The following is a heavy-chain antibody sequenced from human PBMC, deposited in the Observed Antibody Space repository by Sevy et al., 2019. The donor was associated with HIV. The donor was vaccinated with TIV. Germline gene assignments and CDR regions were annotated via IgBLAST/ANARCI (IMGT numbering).Heavy chain of an antibody. CDR3: AHETIGRVDS. D-gene: IGHD3-16*01. V-gene: IGHV3-7*01. CDR2: IKGDGSDK. CDR1: GFTFSVYW. Sequence: GGSLRLSCAASGFTFSVYWMNWVRQAPGKGLEWVANIKGDGSDKHYVDSVEGRFTISRDNGKNLLYLQMNSLRVEDTAVYYCAHETIGRVDSWGQGTLVTVSS. J-gene: IGHJ4*02.